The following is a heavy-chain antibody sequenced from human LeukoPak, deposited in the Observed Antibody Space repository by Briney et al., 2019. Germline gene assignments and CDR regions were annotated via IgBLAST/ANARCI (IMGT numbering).Heavy chain of an antibody. Sequence: GGSLRLSCAASGFTFSDHYMHWVRQAPGKGLEYVASISNKGGNTYYANSVKGRFTISRDNSKKTLFLQMGSLRSEDTAVYYCARGTYYDFWSGNWFDPWGQGTLVTVSS. CDR3: ARGTYYDFWSGNWFDP. D-gene: IGHD3-3*01. CDR2: ISNKGGNT. CDR1: GFTFSDHY. J-gene: IGHJ5*02. V-gene: IGHV3-64*01.